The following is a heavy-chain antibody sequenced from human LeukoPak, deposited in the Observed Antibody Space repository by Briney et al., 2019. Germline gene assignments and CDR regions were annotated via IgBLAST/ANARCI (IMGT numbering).Heavy chain of an antibody. D-gene: IGHD1-26*01. V-gene: IGHV4-34*01. Sequence: SETLSLTCAVYGGSFSGYYWSWIRQPPGKGLEWIGGIYHSGNTNYNPPLKSRVTISLDKSKNQFSLKLNSVTAADTAVYYCARVGALGGHDFWGQGSLVTVSS. J-gene: IGHJ4*02. CDR3: ARVGALGGHDF. CDR2: IYHSGNT. CDR1: GGSFSGYY.